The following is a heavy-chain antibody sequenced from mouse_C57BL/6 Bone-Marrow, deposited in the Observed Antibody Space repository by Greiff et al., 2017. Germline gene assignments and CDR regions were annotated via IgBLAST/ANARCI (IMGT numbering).Heavy chain of an antibody. D-gene: IGHD4-1*01. CDR2: FYPGSGSI. Sequence: VQLQQSGAELVKPGASVQLSCKASGYTFTEYTIHWVKQRSGQGLEWIGWFYPGSGSIKYNEKFKDKATLPADKSSSTFYMELSRFTAEYSAVYLCESRAVTGTDWFAYWGQGTLVTVSA. J-gene: IGHJ3*01. CDR3: ESRAVTGTDWFAY. CDR1: GYTFTEYT. V-gene: IGHV1-62-2*01.